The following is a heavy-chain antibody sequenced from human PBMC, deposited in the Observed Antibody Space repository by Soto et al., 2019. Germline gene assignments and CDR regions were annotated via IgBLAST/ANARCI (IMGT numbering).Heavy chain of an antibody. CDR1: GFTFSGSV. CDR3: ARQKGDIVARPPDH. V-gene: IGHV3-23*01. J-gene: IGHJ4*02. CDR2: ISGGGST. D-gene: IGHD5-12*01. Sequence: EVQLSESGGGLVQPGGSLRLSCGGAGFTFSGSVVSWVRQAPGRGLEWVSGISGGGSTEYADSVKGRFGISRDNSKDTVYLHMNSLRDDDTAVYYCARQKGDIVARPPDHWGQGILVTVSS.